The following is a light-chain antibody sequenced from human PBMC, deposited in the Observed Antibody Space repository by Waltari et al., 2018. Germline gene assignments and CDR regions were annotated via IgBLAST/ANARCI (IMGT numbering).Light chain of an antibody. Sequence: DIQMSQSPSSLSASVGDRVIITCRASQDINTFLNWFQQKPGSAPNLLIYYASTLASGVPSRFSGSGSGTVFSLTISSLQPEDFATYYCQQGGGYPLTFGGGTRVEIK. CDR2: YAS. V-gene: IGKV1-17*01. CDR3: QQGGGYPLT. J-gene: IGKJ4*01. CDR1: QDINTF.